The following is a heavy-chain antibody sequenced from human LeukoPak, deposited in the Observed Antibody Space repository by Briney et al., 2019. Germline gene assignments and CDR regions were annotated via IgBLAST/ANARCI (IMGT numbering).Heavy chain of an antibody. J-gene: IGHJ4*02. D-gene: IGHD5-12*01. Sequence: GGCLRLSCAASVVTFSGSAIPWVRQASGKGLEWVGRIISKANSSATEYDASVKGRFTISRDDSKNTAYLQMNTLKTEDTAVYYCTRHAFGYDSSRVPDYWGQGTLVTVSS. V-gene: IGHV3-73*01. CDR2: IISKANSSAT. CDR3: TRHAFGYDSSRVPDY. CDR1: VVTFSGSA.